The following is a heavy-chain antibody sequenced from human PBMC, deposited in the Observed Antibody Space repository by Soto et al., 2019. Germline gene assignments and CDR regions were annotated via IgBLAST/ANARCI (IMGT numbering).Heavy chain of an antibody. Sequence: QVQLQQWGAGLLKPSETLSLTCAVYGGSFNSYFWNWVRQPPGKGLEWIGEVTPGGRSNYNPSLKSRVTRSKDTSKNQFSLEVNSVTAADTAVYYCTTSGRSWPDSFDIWDQGAMVTVSS. CDR1: GGSFNSYF. CDR3: TTSGRSWPDSFDI. V-gene: IGHV4-34*01. J-gene: IGHJ3*02. D-gene: IGHD6-13*01. CDR2: VTPGGRS.